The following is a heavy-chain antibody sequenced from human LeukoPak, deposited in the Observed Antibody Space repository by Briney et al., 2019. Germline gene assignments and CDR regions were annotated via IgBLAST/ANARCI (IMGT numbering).Heavy chain of an antibody. V-gene: IGHV3-21*01. J-gene: IGHJ4*02. CDR3: ARGVVPAAFDY. CDR1: GFIFSGYS. CDR2: ISETSSHI. D-gene: IGHD2-2*01. Sequence: GGSLRLSCAASGFIFSGYSMNWVRQAPGKGLEWVSSISETSSHISYADSVKGRFTISRDNAKNSLYVQLDSLRVDDTAVYYCARGVVPAAFDYWGQGTLVTVSS.